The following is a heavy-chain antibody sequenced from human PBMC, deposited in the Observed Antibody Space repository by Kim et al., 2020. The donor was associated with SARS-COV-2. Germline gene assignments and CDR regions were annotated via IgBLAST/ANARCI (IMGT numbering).Heavy chain of an antibody. CDR1: GGSISSGSYY. D-gene: IGHD3-16*01. Sequence: SETLSLTGTVSGGSISSGSYYWSWIRQPAGKGLEWIGRIYTSGSTNYNPSLKSRVTISVDTSKNQFSLKLSSVTAADTAVYYCARGVGRHRAFDIWGQGTMVTVSS. J-gene: IGHJ3*02. CDR3: ARGVGRHRAFDI. CDR2: IYTSGST. V-gene: IGHV4-61*02.